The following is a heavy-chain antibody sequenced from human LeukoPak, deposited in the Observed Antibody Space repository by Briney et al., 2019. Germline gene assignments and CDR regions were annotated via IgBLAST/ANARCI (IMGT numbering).Heavy chain of an antibody. CDR3: ARGKTYYYDSSGYYFDY. J-gene: IGHJ4*02. Sequence: PSETLSLTCAVYGGSFSGYYWSWIRQPPGKGLEWIGEFNHSGSTNYNPSLKSRVTISVDTSKNQFSLKLSSVTAADTAVYYCARGKTYYYDSSGYYFDYWGQGTLVTVSS. D-gene: IGHD3-22*01. CDR2: FNHSGST. CDR1: GGSFSGYY. V-gene: IGHV4-34*01.